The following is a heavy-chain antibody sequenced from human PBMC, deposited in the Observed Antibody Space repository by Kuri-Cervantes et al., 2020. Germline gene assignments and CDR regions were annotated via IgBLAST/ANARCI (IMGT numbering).Heavy chain of an antibody. V-gene: IGHV1-69*05. CDR2: IIPIFGTA. Sequence: SVKVSCKASGGTFSSYAISWVRQAPGQGLEWMGGIIPIFGTANYAQKFQGRVTMTRDTSTSTVYMELSSLRSEDTAVYYCARVDVTMIVVGALGAFDIWGQRTMVTVSS. CDR3: ARVDVTMIVVGALGAFDI. CDR1: GGTFSSYA. D-gene: IGHD3-22*01. J-gene: IGHJ3*02.